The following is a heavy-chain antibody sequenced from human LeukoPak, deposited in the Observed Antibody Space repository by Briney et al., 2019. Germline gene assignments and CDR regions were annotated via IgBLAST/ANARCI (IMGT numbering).Heavy chain of an antibody. Sequence: ASVKVSCKASGGTFSSYGISWVRQAPGQGLEWMGWISAYNGNTNYAQKLQGRVTMTTDTSTSTAYMELRSLRSDDTAVYYCARDQTYYDSSGYYPYYFDYWGQGTLVTVSS. J-gene: IGHJ4*02. CDR3: ARDQTYYDSSGYYPYYFDY. D-gene: IGHD3-22*01. CDR1: GGTFSSYG. CDR2: ISAYNGNT. V-gene: IGHV1-18*01.